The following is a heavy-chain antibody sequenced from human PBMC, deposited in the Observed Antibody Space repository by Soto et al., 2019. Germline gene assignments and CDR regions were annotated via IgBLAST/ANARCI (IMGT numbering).Heavy chain of an antibody. CDR3: AGIRISNSGSLAGFDS. D-gene: IGHD3-10*01. V-gene: IGHV4-59*08. J-gene: IGHJ5*01. CDR1: GGSINSYY. Sequence: SETLSLTCTVSGGSINSYYWSWIRQPPGKGLEWIGYIYYSGSSNYNPSLKSRVTISLDTSKNQFSLNLNSVTAADTAVYYCAGIRISNSGSLAGFDSRGPGFLVTVFS. CDR2: IYYSGSS.